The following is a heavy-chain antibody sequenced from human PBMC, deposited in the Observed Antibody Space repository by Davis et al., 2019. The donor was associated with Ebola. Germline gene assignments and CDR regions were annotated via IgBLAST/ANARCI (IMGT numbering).Heavy chain of an antibody. V-gene: IGHV2-5*08. CDR1: GFSLRTSGMC. J-gene: IGHJ3*02. CDR2: IYWDDDK. CDR3: AHRVLSDKFPAAFDI. D-gene: IGHD2-21*01. Sequence: SGPTLVKPTQTLTLTCTFSGFSLRTSGMCVSWIRQPPGKALEWLALIYWDDDKYYSPSLKSRLTITKDTSNNQVVLTVTNMDPVDAATYYCAHRVLSDKFPAAFDIWGQGTTVTVSS.